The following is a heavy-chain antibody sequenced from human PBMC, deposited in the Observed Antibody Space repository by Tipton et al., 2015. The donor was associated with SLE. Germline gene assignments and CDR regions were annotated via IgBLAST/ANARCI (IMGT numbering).Heavy chain of an antibody. V-gene: IGHV4-59*01. D-gene: IGHD6-13*01. CDR3: ARVWGSNGWSQDYWYFDL. Sequence: TLSLTCTVSGGSISGYYWSWIRQSPGKGLEWIGYIYYSGSTNYNPSLKSRVTISLDTSKNQVSLKLSSVTAADTAVYYCARVWGSNGWSQDYWYFDLWGRGTLVTVSS. CDR2: IYYSGST. J-gene: IGHJ2*01. CDR1: GGSISGYY.